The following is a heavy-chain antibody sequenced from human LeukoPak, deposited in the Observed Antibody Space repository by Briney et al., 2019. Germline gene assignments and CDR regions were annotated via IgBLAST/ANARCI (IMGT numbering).Heavy chain of an antibody. CDR3: ARLGSSWPIDY. J-gene: IGHJ4*02. CDR2: IYYSGST. CDR1: GGSISSSSYY. Sequence: PSETLSLTCTVSGGSISSSSYYWGWIRQPPGKGLEWIGSIYYSGSTYYNPSLKSRVTISVDTSKNQFSLKLNSVTAADTAVYYCARLGSSWPIDYWGQGTLVTVSS. D-gene: IGHD6-13*01. V-gene: IGHV4-39*01.